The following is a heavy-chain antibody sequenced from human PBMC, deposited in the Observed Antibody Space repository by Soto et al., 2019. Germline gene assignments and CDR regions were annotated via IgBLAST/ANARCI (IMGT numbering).Heavy chain of an antibody. CDR1: GFTFGSDW. V-gene: IGHV3-7*05. CDR2: IRKDGSQE. Sequence: DVQLMESGGGLVQPGGSLKLSCVASGFTFGSDWMTWVRQAPGKGLEWVANIRKDGSQEHYAGSVQGRFSVSRDNAKEARYPQRNSLRSEGTAVYYGARDANYRDSSAYYEVFNIWGQGTMVTVSS. J-gene: IGHJ3*02. D-gene: IGHD3-22*01. CDR3: ARDANYRDSSAYYEVFNI.